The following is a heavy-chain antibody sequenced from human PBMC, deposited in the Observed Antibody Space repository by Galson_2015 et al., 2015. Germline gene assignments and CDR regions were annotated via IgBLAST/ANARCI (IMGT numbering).Heavy chain of an antibody. CDR1: GGSISSSNW. J-gene: IGHJ5*02. CDR2: IYHSGST. CDR3: ARAHITIFGVASTFDP. Sequence: ETLSLTCAVSGGSISSSNWWSWVRQPPGKGLEWIGEIYHSGSTNYNPSLKSRVTISVDKSKNQFSLKLSSVTAADTAVYYCARAHITIFGVASTFDPWGQGTLVTVSS. D-gene: IGHD3-3*01. V-gene: IGHV4-4*02.